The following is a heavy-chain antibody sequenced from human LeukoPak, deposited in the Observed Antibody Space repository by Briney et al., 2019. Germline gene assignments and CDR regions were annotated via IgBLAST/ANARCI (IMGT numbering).Heavy chain of an antibody. V-gene: IGHV4-59*01. Sequence: SETLSLTCTVSGGSISSYYWSWIRQPPGKGLEWIGYIYYSGSTNYNPSLKSRVTISVDTSKNQFSLKLSSVTAADTAVYYCARGPCSSTSCPPYYYYYMDVWGKGTTVTVSS. CDR2: IYYSGST. CDR3: ARGPCSSTSCPPYYYYYMDV. J-gene: IGHJ6*03. CDR1: GGSISSYY. D-gene: IGHD2-2*01.